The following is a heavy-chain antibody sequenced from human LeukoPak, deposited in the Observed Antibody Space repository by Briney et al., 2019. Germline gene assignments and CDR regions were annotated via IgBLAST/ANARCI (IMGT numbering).Heavy chain of an antibody. CDR3: AKDSSSWYVCDY. J-gene: IGHJ4*02. D-gene: IGHD6-13*01. Sequence: GGSLRLSCAASGFTLSNYAMNWVRQTPGKGLEWVSSISDRGVGTEYADSVKGRFTISRDNSKNTLFLHMNSLRVEDTAMYYCAKDSSSWYVCDYWGQGTLVTVSS. V-gene: IGHV3-23*01. CDR1: GFTLSNYA. CDR2: ISDRGVGT.